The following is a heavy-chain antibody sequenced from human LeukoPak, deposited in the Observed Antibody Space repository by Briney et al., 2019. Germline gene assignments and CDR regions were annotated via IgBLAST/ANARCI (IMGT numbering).Heavy chain of an antibody. V-gene: IGHV4-34*01. J-gene: IGHJ4*02. D-gene: IGHD3-22*01. CDR2: INHSGST. CDR1: GGSFSGYY. Sequence: SETLSLTCAVYGGSFSGYYWSWIRQPPGKGLGWIGEINHSGSTNYNPSLTSRVTISVDTSKIQFSLKLSSVTAADTAVYYCARGVLDSSGYYLIDYWGQGTLVTVSS. CDR3: ARGVLDSSGYYLIDY.